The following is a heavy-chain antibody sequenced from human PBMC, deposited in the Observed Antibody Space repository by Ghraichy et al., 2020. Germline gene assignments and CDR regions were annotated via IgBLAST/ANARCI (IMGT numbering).Heavy chain of an antibody. J-gene: IGHJ5*02. Sequence: SETLSLTCTVSGGSISSSSYYWGWIRQPPGKGLEWIGSIYYSGSTYYNPSLKSRVTISVDTSKNQFSLKLSSVTAADTAVYYCARVGTPYSSGCPCNWFDPWGQGTLVTVSS. V-gene: IGHV4-39*07. CDR2: IYYSGST. CDR3: ARVGTPYSSGCPCNWFDP. CDR1: GGSISSSSYY. D-gene: IGHD6-19*01.